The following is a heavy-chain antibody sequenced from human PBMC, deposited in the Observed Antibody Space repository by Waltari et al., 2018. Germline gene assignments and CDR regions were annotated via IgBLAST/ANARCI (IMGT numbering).Heavy chain of an antibody. CDR3: ASHHKKYYYDSSGYYFDY. CDR1: GGSISSSSYY. CDR2: IYYSGST. V-gene: IGHV4-39*01. D-gene: IGHD3-22*01. Sequence: QLQLQESGPGLVKPSETLSLTCTVSGGSISSSSYYWGWIRQPPGKGLEWIGSIYYSGSTYYNPSLKSRVTISVDTSKNQFSLKLSSVTAADTAVYYCASHHKKYYYDSSGYYFDYWGQGTLVIVSS. J-gene: IGHJ4*02.